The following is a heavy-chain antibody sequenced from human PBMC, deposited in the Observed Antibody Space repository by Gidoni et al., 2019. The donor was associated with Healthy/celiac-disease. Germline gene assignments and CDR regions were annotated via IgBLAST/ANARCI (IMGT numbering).Heavy chain of an antibody. J-gene: IGHJ6*02. D-gene: IGHD5-12*01. Sequence: EVQLVESGGGLVKPGGSLRLSCAASGFTFSSYRMNWVRQAPGKGLEWVSSISSSSSYKYYADSVKGRFTISRDNAKNSLYLQMNSLRAEDTAVYYCARDLVDLVATRPYYYYYGMDVWGQGTTVTVSS. V-gene: IGHV3-21*01. CDR1: GFTFSSYR. CDR3: ARDLVDLVATRPYYYYYGMDV. CDR2: ISSSSSYK.